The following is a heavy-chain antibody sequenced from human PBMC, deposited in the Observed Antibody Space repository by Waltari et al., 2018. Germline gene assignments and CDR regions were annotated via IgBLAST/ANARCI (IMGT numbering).Heavy chain of an antibody. CDR1: GGTFSSYA. CDR2: IIRSFGTA. V-gene: IGHV1-69*12. J-gene: IGHJ5*02. Sequence: QVQLVQSGAEVKKPGSSVKVSCKASGGTFSSYAISWVRQAPGQGLGWMGGIIRSFGTANYAQKFQGRVTMTADESTSTAYMELSSLRSEDTAVYYCARLYYDFWSGYYMRGDWFDPWGQGTLVTVSS. D-gene: IGHD3-3*01. CDR3: ARLYYDFWSGYYMRGDWFDP.